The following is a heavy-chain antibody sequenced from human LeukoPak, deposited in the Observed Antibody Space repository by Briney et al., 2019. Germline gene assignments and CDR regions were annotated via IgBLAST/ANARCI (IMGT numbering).Heavy chain of an antibody. V-gene: IGHV1-18*01. CDR1: GYTFTSYG. J-gene: IGHJ4*02. CDR3: ARDFPPLAVAGYFDY. CDR2: ISAYNGNT. D-gene: IGHD6-19*01. Sequence: ASVKVSCKASGYTFTSYGISWVRQAPGQGLEWMGWISAYNGNTNYAQKLQGRVTMTTDTSTSTAYMELRSLRSDDTAVYYCARDFPPLAVAGYFDYWGQGTLVTVSS.